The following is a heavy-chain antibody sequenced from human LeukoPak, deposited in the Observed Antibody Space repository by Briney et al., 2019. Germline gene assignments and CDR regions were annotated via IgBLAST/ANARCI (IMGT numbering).Heavy chain of an antibody. V-gene: IGHV4-34*01. CDR1: GGSFSGDY. CDR3: ARRIGYSYGF. CDR2: IYHSVRT. J-gene: IGHJ4*02. D-gene: IGHD5-18*01. Sequence: SETLSLTCAVYGGSFSGDYWSWIRQPPGKGLEWIGEIYHSVRTNYNPSLKSRVTISVDTSKNQFSLKLSSVTAADTAVYYCARRIGYSYGFWGQGTLVTVSS.